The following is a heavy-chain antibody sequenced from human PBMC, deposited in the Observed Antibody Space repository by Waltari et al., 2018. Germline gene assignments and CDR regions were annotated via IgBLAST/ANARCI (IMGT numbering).Heavy chain of an antibody. Sequence: QVHLVQSGAEVKKPGPLVKVSCKASGGTFGRYAITWVRQAPGQGLEWMGGLIPIFGAPNYAQRFQGRVTITADESTSTVYMELSSLKSEDTALYFCARRQLGGPLDPWGQGTLVTVSS. CDR1: GGTFGRYA. CDR3: ARRQLGGPLDP. D-gene: IGHD1-1*01. J-gene: IGHJ5*02. V-gene: IGHV1-69*12. CDR2: LIPIFGAP.